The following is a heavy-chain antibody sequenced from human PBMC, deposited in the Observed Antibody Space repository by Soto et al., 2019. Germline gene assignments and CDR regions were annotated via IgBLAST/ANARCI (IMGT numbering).Heavy chain of an antibody. Sequence: SETLSLTCTVSGGSISSGGYYWSWIRQHPGKGLEWIGYIYYSGSTYYNPSLKSRVTISVDTSKNQFSLKLSSVTAADTAVYYCAREVSLYYYDSSGYPTYYFDYWGQGTLVTSPQ. D-gene: IGHD3-22*01. CDR3: AREVSLYYYDSSGYPTYYFDY. CDR2: IYYSGST. J-gene: IGHJ4*02. CDR1: GGSISSGGYY. V-gene: IGHV4-31*03.